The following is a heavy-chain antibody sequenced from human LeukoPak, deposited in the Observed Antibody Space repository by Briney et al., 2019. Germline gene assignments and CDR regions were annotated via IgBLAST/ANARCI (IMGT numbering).Heavy chain of an antibody. J-gene: IGHJ4*02. Sequence: PGGSLRLSCAASGFTFDNYAMTWVRQAPGKGLEWVSAISGSGGSTYYADSVKGRFTISRDNSKNTLYLQMNSLRAEDTAVYYCAKSSSSWCFDYWGQGTLVTVSS. D-gene: IGHD6-13*01. CDR3: AKSSSSWCFDY. CDR2: ISGSGGST. V-gene: IGHV3-23*01. CDR1: GFTFDNYA.